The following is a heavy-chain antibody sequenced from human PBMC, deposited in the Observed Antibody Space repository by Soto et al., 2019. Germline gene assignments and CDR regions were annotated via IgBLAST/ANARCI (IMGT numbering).Heavy chain of an antibody. CDR3: ARDSSGVPNFDY. D-gene: IGHD6-19*01. CDR1: GFTFSSYG. CDR2: IWYDGSNK. J-gene: IGHJ4*02. V-gene: IGHV3-33*01. Sequence: PGGSLRLSCAASGFTFSSYGMHWVRQAPGKGLEWVAVIWYDGSNKYYADPVKGRFTISRDNSKNTLYLQMNSLRAEDTAVYYCARDSSGVPNFDYWGQGTLVTVSS.